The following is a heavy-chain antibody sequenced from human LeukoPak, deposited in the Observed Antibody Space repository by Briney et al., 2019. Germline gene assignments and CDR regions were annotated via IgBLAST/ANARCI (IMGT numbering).Heavy chain of an antibody. CDR3: ATDGRYCSGDCYRNAEYFQH. Sequence: AGGSMRLSCAASGFTFSSYAMSWVRQAPGKGLGWVSGISGSGDNTYYADSVKGRFTISRDKSKNTLYLQMNSLRVEDTAVYYCATDGRYCSGDCYRNAEYFQHWGQGTLVSVSS. V-gene: IGHV3-23*01. CDR2: ISGSGDNT. D-gene: IGHD2-21*02. J-gene: IGHJ1*01. CDR1: GFTFSSYA.